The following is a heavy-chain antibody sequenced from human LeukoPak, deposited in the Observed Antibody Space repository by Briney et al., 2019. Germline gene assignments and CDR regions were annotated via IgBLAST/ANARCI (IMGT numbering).Heavy chain of an antibody. Sequence: GGSLRLSCVASEFRFSTYAMHWVRQPPGKGLEWVAIVSNDGSKKYYADSVKGRFAISRDNSKNTIYFQMNRLRFEDTAVYYCARSLERPELQYFDLWGQGTVVTVSS. CDR1: EFRFSTYA. J-gene: IGHJ4*02. CDR2: VSNDGSKK. V-gene: IGHV3-30*09. D-gene: IGHD1-14*01. CDR3: ARSLERPELQYFDL.